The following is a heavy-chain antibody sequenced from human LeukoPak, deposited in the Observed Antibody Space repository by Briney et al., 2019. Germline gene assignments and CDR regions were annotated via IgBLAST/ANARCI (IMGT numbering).Heavy chain of an antibody. V-gene: IGHV3-21*01. J-gene: IGHJ4*02. D-gene: IGHD6-19*01. CDR1: GFTFSSYG. Sequence: GGSLRLSCAASGFTFSSYGMSWVRQAPGKGLEWVSTLSGSDGTTYYAGSVKGRFTISRDNAKNSLYLQMNSLRAEDTAVYYCARERAVAGQHYFDYWGQGTLVTVSS. CDR2: LSGSDGTT. CDR3: ARERAVAGQHYFDY.